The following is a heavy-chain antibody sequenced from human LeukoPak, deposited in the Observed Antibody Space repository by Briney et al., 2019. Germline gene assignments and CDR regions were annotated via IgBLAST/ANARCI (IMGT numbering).Heavy chain of an antibody. J-gene: IGHJ4*02. Sequence: GGSLRLSCAASGFNFRGSGIHWVRQAPGKGLEWVAFIRYDGSNKYYADSVKGRFTISRDNSKNTLYLQMNSLRAEDTAVYYCAKDAIQLWPAHFDYWGQGTLVTVSS. CDR3: AKDAIQLWPAHFDY. V-gene: IGHV3-30*02. CDR2: IRYDGSNK. CDR1: GFNFRGSG. D-gene: IGHD5-18*01.